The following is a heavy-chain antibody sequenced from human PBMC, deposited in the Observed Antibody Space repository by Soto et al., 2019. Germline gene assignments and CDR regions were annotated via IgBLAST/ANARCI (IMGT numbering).Heavy chain of an antibody. V-gene: IGHV1-18*04. D-gene: IGHD3-16*02. CDR1: GYTFTSYG. CDR2: ISAYNGNI. J-gene: IGHJ4*02. Sequence: QVQLVQSGAEVKKPGASVKVSCKASGYTFTSYGISWGRQAPGQGLEWMGWISAYNGNINYAQKLQGRVTMTTDTSTSTAYMELRRLRSDETAIYYCARDKHVWGRYRPCDYWGQGTLVTVSS. CDR3: ARDKHVWGRYRPCDY.